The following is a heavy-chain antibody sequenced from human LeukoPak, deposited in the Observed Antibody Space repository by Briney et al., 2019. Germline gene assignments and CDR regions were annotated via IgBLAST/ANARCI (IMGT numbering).Heavy chain of an antibody. V-gene: IGHV3-30*19. J-gene: IGHJ4*02. CDR2: ISYDGSNK. Sequence: GGSLRLSCAASGFTFSSYGMHWVRQALGKGLEWVAVISYDGSNKYYADSVKGRFTISRDNSKNTLYLQMNSLRAEDTAVYYCAKGDLGIAVAGTFDYWGQGTLVTVSS. CDR3: AKGDLGIAVAGTFDY. D-gene: IGHD6-19*01. CDR1: GFTFSSYG.